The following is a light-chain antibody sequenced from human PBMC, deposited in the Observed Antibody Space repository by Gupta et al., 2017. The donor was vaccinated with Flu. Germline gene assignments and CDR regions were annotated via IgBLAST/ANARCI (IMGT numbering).Light chain of an antibody. Sequence: EIVLTHSPGTLSLSPGERATLSCRASQSVSSSYLAWYQLKPGQAPRLLTYGASSRATGIPDRFSGSGSGTDFTLTIIRLEPEDFAVYYCQQYGSSPETFGQGTKVEIK. CDR1: QSVSSSY. J-gene: IGKJ1*01. CDR2: GAS. CDR3: QQYGSSPET. V-gene: IGKV3-20*01.